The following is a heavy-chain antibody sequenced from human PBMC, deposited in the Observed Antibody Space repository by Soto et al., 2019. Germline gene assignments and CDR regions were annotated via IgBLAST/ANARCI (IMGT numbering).Heavy chain of an antibody. CDR2: IKQDGSEK. CDR1: GFTFSSYW. Sequence: EVQLVESGGGLVQPGGSLRLSCAASGFTFSSYWMSWVRQAPGKGLEWVANIKQDGSEKYYVDSVKGRFTISRDNAKNSLYLQINILRAEDAAVYYCATTLEDYDFWSGYYFGFGWFDPWGQGNLVTVSS. V-gene: IGHV3-7*01. J-gene: IGHJ5*02. CDR3: ATTLEDYDFWSGYYFGFGWFDP. D-gene: IGHD3-3*01.